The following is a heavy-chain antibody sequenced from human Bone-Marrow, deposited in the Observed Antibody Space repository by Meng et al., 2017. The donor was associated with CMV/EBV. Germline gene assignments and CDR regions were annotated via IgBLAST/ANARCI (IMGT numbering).Heavy chain of an antibody. CDR2: IYHSGST. V-gene: IGHV4-4*02. Sequence: SETLSLTCAVSGGSISSSNWWSWVRQPPGKGLEWIGEIYHSGSTNYNPSLKSRVTISVDKSKNQFSLKLSSVTAADTAVYYCARGGGGWYEKLDYWGQGTLVTVSS. CDR1: GGSISSSNW. CDR3: ARGGGGWYEKLDY. D-gene: IGHD6-19*01. J-gene: IGHJ4*02.